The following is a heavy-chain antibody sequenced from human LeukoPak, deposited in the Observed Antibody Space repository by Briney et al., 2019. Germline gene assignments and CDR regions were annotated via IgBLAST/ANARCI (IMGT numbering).Heavy chain of an antibody. CDR2: ISYDGSNK. V-gene: IGHV3-30*18. CDR1: GFTFSSYG. J-gene: IGHJ6*03. D-gene: IGHD1-26*01. Sequence: GGSLRLSCAASGFTFSSYGMHWVRQAPGKGLEWVAVISYDGSNKYYADSVKGRFTISRDNSKNTLYLQMNSLRAEDTAVYFCAKGSGWEASYFYYYMDVWGKGTTVTISS. CDR3: AKGSGWEASYFYYYMDV.